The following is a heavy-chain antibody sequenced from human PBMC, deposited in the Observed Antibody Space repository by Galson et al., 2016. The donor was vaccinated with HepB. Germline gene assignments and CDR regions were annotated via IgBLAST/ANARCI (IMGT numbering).Heavy chain of an antibody. V-gene: IGHV3-7*03. CDR1: GFTLSSSW. CDR2: IKEDGSRR. CDR3: AKEGGIPVSRYAFDI. J-gene: IGHJ3*02. D-gene: IGHD6-19*01. Sequence: SLRLSCAASGFTLSSSWMDWVRQAPGKGLEWVANIKEDGSRRNYVASVKGRFTISRDNAKNSLYLQMNSLRAEDTAVYYCAKEGGIPVSRYAFDIWGQGTMVTVSS.